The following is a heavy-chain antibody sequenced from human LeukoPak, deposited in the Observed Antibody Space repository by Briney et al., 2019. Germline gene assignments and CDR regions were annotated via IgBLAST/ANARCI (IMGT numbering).Heavy chain of an antibody. Sequence: GGSLRLSCAASGFAFSSYSMDWVRQAPGKGLEWVSSISKTSVHIYYADSVRGRFTISGDNAKNSLYLQMNNLGAEDTALYYCARADSDVGSLDYWGQGTLVTVSS. J-gene: IGHJ4*02. D-gene: IGHD2-21*02. V-gene: IGHV3-21*01. CDR2: ISKTSVHI. CDR3: ARADSDVGSLDY. CDR1: GFAFSSYS.